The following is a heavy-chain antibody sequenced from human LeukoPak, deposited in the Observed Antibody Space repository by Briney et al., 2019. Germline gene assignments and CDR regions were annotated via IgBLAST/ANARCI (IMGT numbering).Heavy chain of an antibody. CDR3: ARDQGAQDIVVVPAAAPDYYYYGMDV. J-gene: IGHJ6*02. V-gene: IGHV3-33*01. CDR2: IWYDGSNK. D-gene: IGHD2-2*01. Sequence: GGSLRLSCAASGFTFSSYGMHWVRQAPGKGLEWVAVIWYDGSNKYYADSVKGRFTISRDNSKNTLYLQMNSLRAADTAVYYCARDQGAQDIVVVPAAAPDYYYYGMDVWGQGTTVTVSS. CDR1: GFTFSSYG.